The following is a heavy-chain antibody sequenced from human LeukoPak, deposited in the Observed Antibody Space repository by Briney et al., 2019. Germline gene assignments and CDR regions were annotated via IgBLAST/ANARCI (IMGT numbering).Heavy chain of an antibody. CDR1: GYSISSGYY. D-gene: IGHD2-8*01. CDR3: ARNSQDIVLMVYAPFDY. Sequence: SETLSLTCTVSGYSISSGYYWGWIRQPPGKGLEWIGSIYHSGSTYYNPSLKSRVTISVDTSKNQFSLKLSSVTAADTAVYYCARNSQDIVLMVYAPFDYWGQGTLVTVSS. V-gene: IGHV4-38-2*02. CDR2: IYHSGST. J-gene: IGHJ4*02.